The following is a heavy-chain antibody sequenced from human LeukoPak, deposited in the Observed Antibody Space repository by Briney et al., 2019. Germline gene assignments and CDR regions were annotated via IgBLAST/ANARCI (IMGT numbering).Heavy chain of an antibody. V-gene: IGHV3-48*01. CDR2: VSSSSSTI. D-gene: IGHD6-19*01. Sequence: PGGSLRLSCAASGFTFSSYSMNWVRQAPGKGLEWVLYVSSSSSTIYYADSVKGRFTISRDNAKNSLYLQMNSLRAEDTAVYYCARYSSHWSFDSWGQGTLVTVSS. CDR3: ARYSSHWSFDS. J-gene: IGHJ4*02. CDR1: GFTFSSYS.